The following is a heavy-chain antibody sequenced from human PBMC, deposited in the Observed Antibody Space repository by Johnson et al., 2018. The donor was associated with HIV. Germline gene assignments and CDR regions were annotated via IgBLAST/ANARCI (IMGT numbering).Heavy chain of an antibody. CDR2: IKQDGSEK. V-gene: IGHV3-7*01. CDR1: GFTFSSYW. J-gene: IGHJ3*02. D-gene: IGHD3-22*01. Sequence: VQLVESGGGLVQPGGSLRLSCAASGFTFSSYWMSWVSQAPGKGLEWVAHIKQDGSEKYYVDSVKCRFTISSYNANNSLYLQMNSLRAEDTAVYYCARGRGYYYDSGPDAFDIWGQGTMVTVSS. CDR3: ARGRGYYYDSGPDAFDI.